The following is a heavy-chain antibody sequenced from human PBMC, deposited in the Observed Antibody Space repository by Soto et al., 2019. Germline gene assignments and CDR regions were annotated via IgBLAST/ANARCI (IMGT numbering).Heavy chain of an antibody. D-gene: IGHD2-15*01. CDR2: INDSGTT. J-gene: IGHJ6*02. V-gene: IGHV4-34*01. Sequence: PSETLSLTCAIYGGSFSGFYWSWIRQPPGKGLEWIGEINDSGTTNYNPSLKSRVTISADTSKTHFSLRLTSVTAADTAVYYCARETSKNVYSHSRMDVWGQGNTVTVSS. CDR1: GGSFSGFY. CDR3: ARETSKNVYSHSRMDV.